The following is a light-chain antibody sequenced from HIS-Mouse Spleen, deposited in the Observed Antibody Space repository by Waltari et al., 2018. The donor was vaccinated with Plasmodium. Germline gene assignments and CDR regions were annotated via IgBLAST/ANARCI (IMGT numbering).Light chain of an antibody. CDR2: GAS. J-gene: IGKJ3*01. CDR3: QQYNNWSFT. V-gene: IGKV3-15*01. CDR1: QSVSSN. Sequence: EIVMTQSPATMSVSPGQRATVSCRASQSVSSNLAWYQQKPGQAPRLLIYGASTMATGIPARFSGSGSGTDFTLTISSLQSEDFAVYYCQQYNNWSFTFGPGTKVDIK.